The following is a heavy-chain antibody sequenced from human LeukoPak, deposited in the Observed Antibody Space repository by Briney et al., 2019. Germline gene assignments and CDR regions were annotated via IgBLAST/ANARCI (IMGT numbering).Heavy chain of an antibody. V-gene: IGHV3-9*01. CDR2: ISWNRGSI. CDR3: AKVLFGRSLYYYDRSGYYGFDY. Sequence: GGSLRLSCAASGFTFDDYAMHWIRQAPGKGLEWVSGISWNRGSIGYADSVKGRFTISRDNAKKSLYLQMPSLEVADTALCCCAKVLFGRSLYYYDRSGYYGFDYWGQGTLVTVSS. J-gene: IGHJ4*02. CDR1: GFTFDDYA. D-gene: IGHD3-22*01.